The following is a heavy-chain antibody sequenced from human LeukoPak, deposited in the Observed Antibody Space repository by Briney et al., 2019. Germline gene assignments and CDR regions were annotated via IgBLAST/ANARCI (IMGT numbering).Heavy chain of an antibody. V-gene: IGHV4-59*08. CDR3: ARFATGGLYYFDY. CDR1: GGSIRSYY. D-gene: IGHD6-19*01. J-gene: IGHJ4*02. CDR2: LDYSGST. Sequence: SETLSLTCTVSGGSIRSYYWSWIRQPPGKGLEWIGYLDYSGSTNYNPSLRGRVTISVDTSKNQSSLKLISVTAADTAVYYCARFATGGLYYFDYWGQGTLVTVSS.